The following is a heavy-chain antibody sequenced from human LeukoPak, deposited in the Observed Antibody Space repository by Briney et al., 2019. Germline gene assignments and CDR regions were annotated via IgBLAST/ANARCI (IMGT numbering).Heavy chain of an antibody. CDR1: GGSFSGYY. CDR2: INHSGST. J-gene: IGHJ4*02. D-gene: IGHD2-15*01. Sequence: PSETLSLTCAVYGGSFSGYYWSWIRQPPGKGLEWIGEINHSGSTNYNPSLKSRVTISVATSKNQFYLKLSSVTAADTAVYYCARLGYCSGGSCYSPYYFDYWGQGTLVTVSS. CDR3: ARLGYCSGGSCYSPYYFDY. V-gene: IGHV4-34*01.